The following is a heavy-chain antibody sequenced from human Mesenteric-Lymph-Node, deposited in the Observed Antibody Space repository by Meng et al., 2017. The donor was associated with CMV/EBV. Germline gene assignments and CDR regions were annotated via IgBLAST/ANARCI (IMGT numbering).Heavy chain of an antibody. CDR2: IYPSGNT. V-gene: IGHV4-39*07. D-gene: IGHD7-27*01. J-gene: IGHJ4*02. Sequence: SETLSLTCTVSGGSVNTGTYYWNWIRQPPGKGLEWIGNIYPSGNTYYNPSLKTRVTISVDTSKNQFSLKLSSVTAADTAVYYCARVGITGDEGDYWGQGTLVTVSS. CDR1: GGSVNTGTYY. CDR3: ARVGITGDEGDY.